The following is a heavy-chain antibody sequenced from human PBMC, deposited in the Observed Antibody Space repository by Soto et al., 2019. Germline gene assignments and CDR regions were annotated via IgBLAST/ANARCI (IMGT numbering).Heavy chain of an antibody. V-gene: IGHV3-23*01. D-gene: IGHD6-13*01. CDR1: GFTFSSYA. J-gene: IGHJ6*02. Sequence: PGGSLRLSCAASGFTFSSYAMSWVRQAPGKGLEWVSAISGSGGSTYYADSVKGRFTISRDNSKNTLYLQMNSLRAEDTAVYYCAKDGARYRSSWNYYGMDVWGQGTTVTVSS. CDR2: ISGSGGST. CDR3: AKDGARYRSSWNYYGMDV.